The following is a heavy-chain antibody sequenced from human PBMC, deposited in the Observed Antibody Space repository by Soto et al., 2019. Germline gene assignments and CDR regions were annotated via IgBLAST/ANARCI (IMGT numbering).Heavy chain of an antibody. Sequence: SETLSLTCAVSGGSISSGGYSLSWIRQPPGKGLEWIGYIYHSGSTYYNPSLKSRVTISVDRSKNQFSLKLSSVTAADTAVYYCARESHYGSGSSLDYWGQGTLVTVSS. CDR2: IYHSGST. D-gene: IGHD3-10*01. V-gene: IGHV4-30-2*01. CDR1: GGSISSGGYS. CDR3: ARESHYGSGSSLDY. J-gene: IGHJ4*02.